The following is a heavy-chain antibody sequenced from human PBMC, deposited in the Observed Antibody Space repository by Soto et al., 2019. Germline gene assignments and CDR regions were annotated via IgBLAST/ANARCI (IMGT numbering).Heavy chain of an antibody. CDR1: GGFFSGYY. CDR2: INHSGST. CDR3: ARGLRAYSNSSPLVY. J-gene: IGHJ4*02. V-gene: IGHV4-34*01. D-gene: IGHD6-6*01. Sequence: SATLSLTCAVYGGFFSGYYWSWIRQPPGKGLEWIGEINHSGSTNYNPSLKSRVTISVDTSKNQFSLKLSSVTAADTAVYYCARGLRAYSNSSPLVYWGQGTLVTVSS.